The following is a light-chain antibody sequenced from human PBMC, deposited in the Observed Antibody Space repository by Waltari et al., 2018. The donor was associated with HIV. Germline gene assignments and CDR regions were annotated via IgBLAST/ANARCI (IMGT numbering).Light chain of an antibody. CDR3: QQTNSFFS. Sequence: DIQMTQSPSSVSASVGDRVTITCRASQGISNWLAWYQQKPGKAPKLLIYAASTLQSGVPLRFSGSGSGTDFTLTISSLQPEDFATYYCQQTNSFFSFGGGTKVEIK. CDR2: AAS. J-gene: IGKJ4*01. V-gene: IGKV1-12*01. CDR1: QGISNW.